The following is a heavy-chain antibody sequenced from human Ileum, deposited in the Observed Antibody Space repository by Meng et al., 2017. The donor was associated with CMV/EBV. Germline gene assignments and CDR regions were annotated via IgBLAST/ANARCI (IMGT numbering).Heavy chain of an antibody. J-gene: IGHJ4*02. CDR2: INTNNGNT. CDR1: GYTFTSQG. CDR3: ARGIDY. V-gene: IGHV1-18*01. Sequence: QDQLVQSGGGVKKPGASVKVSCKASGYTFTSQGITWVRQAPGQGLEWMGWINTNNGNTNYAWKFQGRVTMTTDTSTSTGYMELRSLRSDDTAVYYCARGIDYWGQGTLVTVSS.